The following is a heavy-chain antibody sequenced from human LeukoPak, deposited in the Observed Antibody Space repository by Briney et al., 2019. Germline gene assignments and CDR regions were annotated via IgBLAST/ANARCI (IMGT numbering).Heavy chain of an antibody. J-gene: IGHJ5*02. Sequence: SETLSITSAVYGGSFSGYYWSWIRQPPGKGLEWIGEINHSGSTNYNPSLKSRVTISVDTSKNQFSLKLSSVTAADTAVYYCARGHLSNWFDPWGQGTLVTVSS. CDR1: GGSFSGYY. CDR2: INHSGST. V-gene: IGHV4-34*01. CDR3: ARGHLSNWFDP.